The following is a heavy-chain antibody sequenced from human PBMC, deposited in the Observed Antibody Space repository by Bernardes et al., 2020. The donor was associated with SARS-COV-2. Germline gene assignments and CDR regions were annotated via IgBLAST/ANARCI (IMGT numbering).Heavy chain of an antibody. CDR2: IYYSGST. J-gene: IGHJ4*02. V-gene: IGHV4-39*02. Sequence: SETLSLTCTVSGGSISSSSYYWGWIRQPPGKGLEWIGSIYYSGSTYYNPSLKSRVTISVDTSKNQFSLKLSSVTAADTAVYYCAKDNRITMVRGVKEAPEFDYWGQGTLVTVSS. D-gene: IGHD3-10*01. CDR1: GGSISSSSYY. CDR3: AKDNRITMVRGVKEAPEFDY.